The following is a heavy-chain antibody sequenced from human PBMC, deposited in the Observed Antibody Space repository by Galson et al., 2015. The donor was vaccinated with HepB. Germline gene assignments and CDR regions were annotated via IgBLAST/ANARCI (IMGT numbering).Heavy chain of an antibody. Sequence: SCKASGGTFSSYAISWVRQAPGQGLEWMGGIIPIFGTANYAQKFQGRVTITADESTSTAYMELSSLRSEDTAVYYCAREPRITMIRFFDHWGQGTLVTVSS. J-gene: IGHJ4*02. D-gene: IGHD3-22*01. CDR3: AREPRITMIRFFDH. V-gene: IGHV1-69*01. CDR2: IIPIFGTA. CDR1: GGTFSSYA.